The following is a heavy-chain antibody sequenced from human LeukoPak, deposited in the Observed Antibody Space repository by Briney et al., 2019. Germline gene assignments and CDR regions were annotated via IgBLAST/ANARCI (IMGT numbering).Heavy chain of an antibody. V-gene: IGHV3-48*02. CDR3: ARRAFSGSDY. CDR1: GFTFSSYS. J-gene: IGHJ4*02. D-gene: IGHD6-25*01. CDR2: ISSYSSTI. Sequence: PGGSLRLSCAASGFTFSSYSMNWVRQAPGKGLEWVSYISSYSSTIYYADSVKGRFTISRDNANNSLYLRMNSLRDEDTAVYYCARRAFSGSDYWGQGTLVTVSS.